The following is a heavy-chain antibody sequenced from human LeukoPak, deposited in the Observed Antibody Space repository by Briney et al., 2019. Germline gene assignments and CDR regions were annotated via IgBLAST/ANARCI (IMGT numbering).Heavy chain of an antibody. J-gene: IGHJ4*02. CDR3: AKDKGALSGLTDY. D-gene: IGHD3-9*01. Sequence: GGSLRLSCAASGFTFDDYAMHWVRQAPGKGLEWVSGITWNGGTIGYADSAKGRFTISRDNAKNSLYLQMNSLRAEDTALYYCAKDKGALSGLTDYWGQGTLVTVSS. CDR2: ITWNGGTI. V-gene: IGHV3-9*01. CDR1: GFTFDDYA.